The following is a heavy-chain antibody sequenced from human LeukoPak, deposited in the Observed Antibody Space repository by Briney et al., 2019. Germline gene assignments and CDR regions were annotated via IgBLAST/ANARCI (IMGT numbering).Heavy chain of an antibody. CDR1: GYRFTSYG. CDR2: ISAANGDT. Sequence: ASVKVSCKASGYRFTSYGITWVRHAPGQGLKWLGWISAANGDTDYPQKFQDRVTMTTDTSTSTAYMEMRSLRSEDTAVYYCARGPYYDNTLPVGFDYWGQGTLVTVSS. D-gene: IGHD3-22*01. CDR3: ARGPYYDNTLPVGFDY. V-gene: IGHV1-18*01. J-gene: IGHJ4*02.